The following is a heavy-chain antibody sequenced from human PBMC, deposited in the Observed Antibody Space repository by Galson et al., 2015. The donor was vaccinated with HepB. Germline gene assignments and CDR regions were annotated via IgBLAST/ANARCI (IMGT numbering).Heavy chain of an antibody. CDR3: ARQGASGWALFDY. Sequence: SVKVSCKASGYTFTSYYMHWVRQAPGQGLEWMGIINPSGGSTSYAQKLRGRVTMTRDTSTSTVYMELSSLRSEDTAVYYCARQGASGWALFDYWGQGTLVTVSS. CDR1: GYTFTSYY. V-gene: IGHV1-46*04. J-gene: IGHJ4*02. D-gene: IGHD6-19*01. CDR2: INPSGGST.